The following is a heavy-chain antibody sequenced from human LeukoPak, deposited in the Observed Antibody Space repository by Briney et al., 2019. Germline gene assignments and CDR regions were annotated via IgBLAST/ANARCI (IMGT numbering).Heavy chain of an antibody. V-gene: IGHV1-18*01. J-gene: IGHJ6*02. D-gene: IGHD3-22*01. Sequence: ASVKVSCTASGYTFTSYGISWVRQAPGQGLEWMGWISAYNGNTNYAQKLQGRVTMTTDTSTSTAYMELRSLRSDDTAVYYCARGWAQSSYYYDSSGPYGMDVWGQGTTVTVSS. CDR1: GYTFTSYG. CDR3: ARGWAQSSYYYDSSGPYGMDV. CDR2: ISAYNGNT.